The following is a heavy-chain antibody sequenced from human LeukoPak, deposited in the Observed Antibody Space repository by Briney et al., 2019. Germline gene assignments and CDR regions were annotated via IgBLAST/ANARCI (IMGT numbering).Heavy chain of an antibody. J-gene: IGHJ4*02. CDR2: ISGSGATP. Sequence: GGSLRLSCAASGFTLSGYAMSWVRQAPGKGLEWVSAISGSGATPSYADSVKGRFTISRGNSKNTLYLQMNSLRAEDTAVYFCAKGAYSGSYLGPFDYWGQGTLVTVSS. D-gene: IGHD1-26*01. CDR1: GFTLSGYA. V-gene: IGHV3-23*01. CDR3: AKGAYSGSYLGPFDY.